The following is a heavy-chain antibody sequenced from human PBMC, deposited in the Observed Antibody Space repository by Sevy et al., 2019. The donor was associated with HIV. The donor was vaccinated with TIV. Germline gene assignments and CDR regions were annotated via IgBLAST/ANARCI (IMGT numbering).Heavy chain of an antibody. Sequence: SETLSLTCAASDGSISSGYWWSWVRQPPGKGLERIGEVYHSGTTNYNPSLKSRVTISVDKSKNQFSLKLTSVTAADTAVYYCARVPVQLERPYYFDYWGQGTLVTVSS. D-gene: IGHD1-1*01. V-gene: IGHV4-4*02. CDR3: ARVPVQLERPYYFDY. J-gene: IGHJ4*02. CDR2: VYHSGTT. CDR1: DGSISSGYW.